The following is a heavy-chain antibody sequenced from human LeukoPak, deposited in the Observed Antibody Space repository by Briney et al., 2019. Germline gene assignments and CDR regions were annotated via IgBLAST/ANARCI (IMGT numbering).Heavy chain of an antibody. CDR3: ARDKEEAFDI. J-gene: IGHJ3*02. CDR2: ISYSGSEK. V-gene: IGHV3-30*14. Sequence: PGGSLRLSCAASGFTFSTFSMYWVRQAPGKGLEWVALISYSGSEKYYTDSVEGRFTISRDNSKNTLYLQMNSLRAEDTAVYYCARDKEEAFDIWGQGTMVTVSS. CDR1: GFTFSTFS.